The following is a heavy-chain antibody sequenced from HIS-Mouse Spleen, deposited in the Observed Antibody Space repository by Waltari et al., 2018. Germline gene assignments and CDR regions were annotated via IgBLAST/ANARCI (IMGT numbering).Heavy chain of an antibody. CDR3: AGYNWNYGTDY. J-gene: IGHJ4*02. Sequence: QVQLQQWGAGLLKPSETLSLTCAVYGGSFSGYYGSWIRQPPGKGLEWIGEINHSGSTNYTPSLKSRVTISVDTSKNQFSLKLSSVTAADTAVYYCAGYNWNYGTDYWGQGTLVTVSS. D-gene: IGHD1-7*01. CDR1: GGSFSGYY. V-gene: IGHV4-34*01. CDR2: INHSGST.